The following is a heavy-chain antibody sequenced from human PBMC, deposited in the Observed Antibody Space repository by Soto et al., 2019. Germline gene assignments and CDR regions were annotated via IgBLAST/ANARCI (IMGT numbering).Heavy chain of an antibody. Sequence: SETLSLTCAVYGGSLSGYYWSWIRQPPGKGLEWIGEINHSGSTNYNPSLKSRVTISVDTSKNQFSLKLSSVTAADTAVYYCARDRLEGIVVVPAASYYYYYGMDVWGQGTTVTVSS. V-gene: IGHV4-34*01. J-gene: IGHJ6*02. CDR2: INHSGST. D-gene: IGHD2-2*01. CDR1: GGSLSGYY. CDR3: ARDRLEGIVVVPAASYYYYYGMDV.